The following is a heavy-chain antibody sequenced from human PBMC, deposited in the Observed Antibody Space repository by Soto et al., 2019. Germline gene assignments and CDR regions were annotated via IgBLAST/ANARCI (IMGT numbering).Heavy chain of an antibody. CDR1: GYSFTSNG. CDR2: ISVDKGNT. Sequence: GASVKVSCKASGYSFTSNGISWVRQAPGQGLEWMGWISVDKGNTNYAQKLQGRVTMTRDTSTSTVYMELRSLRSDDTAVYYCAREVVSGWSPTDVFDIWGQGSMVTVSS. V-gene: IGHV1-18*01. J-gene: IGHJ3*02. CDR3: AREVVSGWSPTDVFDI. D-gene: IGHD6-19*01.